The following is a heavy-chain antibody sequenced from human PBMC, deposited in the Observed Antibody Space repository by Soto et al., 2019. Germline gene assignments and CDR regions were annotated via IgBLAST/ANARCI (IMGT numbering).Heavy chain of an antibody. J-gene: IGHJ4*02. CDR3: ARYSGSYSRGLDY. CDR1: GFTFSDHY. CDR2: IRNKANNYYT. D-gene: IGHD1-26*01. V-gene: IGHV3-72*01. Sequence: EVQLVESGGGLVQPGGSPRLSCAASGFTFSDHYMEWVRQAPGKGLEWVGRIRNKANNYYTEYAASVKGRFTISRDDSKNSLYLQLNSLKTEDTAVYYCARYSGSYSRGLDYWGQGTLVTVSS.